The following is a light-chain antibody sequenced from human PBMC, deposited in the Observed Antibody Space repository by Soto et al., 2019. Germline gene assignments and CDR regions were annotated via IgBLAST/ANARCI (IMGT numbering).Light chain of an antibody. Sequence: EIVLTQSPGTLSLCPGERATLSCRASQSVSRYLAWYQQKPGQAPRLLIYDASNRATGIPARFSGSGSGTDFTLTISRLEPEDFAVYYCQQRSNWPITFGQGTRLEIK. CDR1: QSVSRY. CDR3: QQRSNWPIT. CDR2: DAS. J-gene: IGKJ5*01. V-gene: IGKV3-11*01.